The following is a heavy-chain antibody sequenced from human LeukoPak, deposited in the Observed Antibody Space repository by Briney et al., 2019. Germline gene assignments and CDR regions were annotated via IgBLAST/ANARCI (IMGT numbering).Heavy chain of an antibody. D-gene: IGHD1-1*01. J-gene: IGHJ3*02. Sequence: SQTLSLTCAISGDNVSSNSAAWNWIRQSPSRGLEWLGRTYFRSKWYNDYAVSVKSRIIISADTSKNHFSLQLNSVTPEDTAVYFCARNGIGTTYDAFGIWGQGTMVTVSS. CDR3: ARNGIGTTYDAFGI. CDR2: TYFRSKWYN. V-gene: IGHV6-1*01. CDR1: GDNVSSNSAA.